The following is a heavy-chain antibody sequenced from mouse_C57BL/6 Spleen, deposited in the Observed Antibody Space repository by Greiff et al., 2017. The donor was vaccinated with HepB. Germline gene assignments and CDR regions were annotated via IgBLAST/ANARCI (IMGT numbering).Heavy chain of an antibody. D-gene: IGHD3-1*01. V-gene: IGHV1-22*01. J-gene: IGHJ2*01. Sequence: DVKLQESGPELVKPGASVKMSCKASGYTFTDYNMHWVKQSHGKSLEWIGYINPNNGGTSYNQKFKGKATLTVNKSSSTAYMELRSLTSEDSAVYYCARSPRVYFDYWGQGTTLTVSS. CDR1: GYTFTDYN. CDR3: ARSPRVYFDY. CDR2: INPNNGGT.